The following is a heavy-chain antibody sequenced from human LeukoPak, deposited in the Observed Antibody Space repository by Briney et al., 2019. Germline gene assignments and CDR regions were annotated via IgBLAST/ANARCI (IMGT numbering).Heavy chain of an antibody. CDR3: ARRHYYDSSGYGA. CDR2: IIPIFGTA. V-gene: IGHV1-69*05. Sequence: SVKVSCKASGGTFSSYAISWARQAPGQGLEWMEGIIPIFGTANYAQKFQGRVTITTDESTSTAYMELSSLRSEDTAVYYCARRHYYDSSGYGAWGQGTLVTVSS. D-gene: IGHD3-22*01. J-gene: IGHJ5*02. CDR1: GGTFSSYA.